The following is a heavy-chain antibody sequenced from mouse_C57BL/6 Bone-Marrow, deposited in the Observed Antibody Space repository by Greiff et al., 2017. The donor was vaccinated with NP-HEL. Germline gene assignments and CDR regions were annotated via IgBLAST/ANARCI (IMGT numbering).Heavy chain of an antibody. CDR3: ARDAGYDGGYAMDY. CDR2: SRNKANDYTT. V-gene: IGHV7-1*01. D-gene: IGHD2-2*01. Sequence: EVQLMESGGGLVQSGRSLRLSCATSGFTFSDFYMEWVRQAPGKGLEWIAASRNKANDYTTEYSASVKGRFIVSRDTSQSILYLQMNALRAEDTAIYYCARDAGYDGGYAMDYWGQGTSVTVSS. CDR1: GFTFSDFY. J-gene: IGHJ4*01.